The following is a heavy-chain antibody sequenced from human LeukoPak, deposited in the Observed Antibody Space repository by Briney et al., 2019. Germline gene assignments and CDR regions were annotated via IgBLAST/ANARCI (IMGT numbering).Heavy chain of an antibody. D-gene: IGHD6-19*01. V-gene: IGHV3-23*01. CDR1: VVTFSNYA. Sequence: PGGSLRLSCAPSVVTFSNYAMSCVRAAPGGGVEWVLSISSSGSSTYYTHSVRGGFTISRDNSKNTLSLQMNSLRAEDTGVYYCATQRSGWHYFDYSGEGTLVTVSS. J-gene: IGHJ4*02. CDR3: ATQRSGWHYFDY. CDR2: ISSSGSST.